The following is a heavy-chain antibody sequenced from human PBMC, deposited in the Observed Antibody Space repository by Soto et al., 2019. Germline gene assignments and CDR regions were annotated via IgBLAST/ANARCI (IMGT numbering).Heavy chain of an antibody. D-gene: IGHD1-20*01. CDR3: ASSQKGYNWNYFDH. V-gene: IGHV4-39*01. Sequence: SETLSLTCAVSRGSISGSYYYWGWLRQSPGRGPEWIGSVFYTGFTSYNPSLESRVSVSVDTSKNQFSLKVSAVTAADTAVYYCASSQKGYNWNYFDHWSQGALVTVSS. CDR1: RGSISGSYYY. CDR2: VFYTGFT. J-gene: IGHJ4*02.